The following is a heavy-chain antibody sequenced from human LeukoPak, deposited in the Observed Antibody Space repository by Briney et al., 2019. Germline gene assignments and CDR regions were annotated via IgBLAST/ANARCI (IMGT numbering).Heavy chain of an antibody. CDR2: INWNGGST. Sequence: GGSLRLSCAASGFTFEDYGMSWVRQAPGKGLEWVSGINWNGGSTGYADSVKGRFTISRDNAKNSLYLQMNSLRAEDTALYYCARDFRSRYCSSTSCYTFDYWGQGALVTVSS. J-gene: IGHJ4*02. CDR3: ARDFRSRYCSSTSCYTFDY. V-gene: IGHV3-20*04. CDR1: GFTFEDYG. D-gene: IGHD2-2*01.